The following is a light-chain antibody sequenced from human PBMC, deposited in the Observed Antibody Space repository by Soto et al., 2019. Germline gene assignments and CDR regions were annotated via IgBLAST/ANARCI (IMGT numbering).Light chain of an antibody. CDR1: SSNIGSNA. CDR2: SDY. J-gene: IGLJ2*01. CDR3: AAWDDSLNGMV. V-gene: IGLV1-44*01. Sequence: QSVLTQPPSASGTPGQRVTISCSGSSSNIGSNAVNWYQQLPGTAPKLLIYSDYQRPSGVPARFSGSTSGTSASLAISGLQSEDEADYHCAAWDDSLNGMVFGGGTKLTVL.